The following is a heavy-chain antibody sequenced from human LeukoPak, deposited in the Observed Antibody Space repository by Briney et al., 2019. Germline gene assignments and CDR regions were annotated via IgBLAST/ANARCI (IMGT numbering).Heavy chain of an antibody. CDR2: INPNSGGT. Sequence: ASVKVSCKASGYTFTGYYMHWVRQAPGQGLERMGWINPNSGGTNYAQKFQGRVTMTRDTSISTAYMELSRLRSDDTAVYYCAREAQAMVRGVIITPVRNWFDPWGQGTLVTVSS. D-gene: IGHD3-10*01. CDR1: GYTFTGYY. V-gene: IGHV1-2*02. CDR3: AREAQAMVRGVIITPVRNWFDP. J-gene: IGHJ5*02.